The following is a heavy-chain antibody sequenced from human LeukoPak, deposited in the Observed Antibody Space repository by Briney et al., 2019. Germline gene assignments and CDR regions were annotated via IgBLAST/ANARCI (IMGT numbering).Heavy chain of an antibody. V-gene: IGHV5-51*01. CDR1: GYTFNCYW. CDR2: IYPGNSDA. Sequence: GESLKISCKGSGYTFNCYWIGWVRQMPGKGLEWMGIIYPGNSDARYSPSFQGKVTISVDKSISTAYLQWSSLKASDTAMYYCARQDGDRFYYFDYWGQGSLVTVSS. D-gene: IGHD2-21*02. J-gene: IGHJ4*02. CDR3: ARQDGDRFYYFDY.